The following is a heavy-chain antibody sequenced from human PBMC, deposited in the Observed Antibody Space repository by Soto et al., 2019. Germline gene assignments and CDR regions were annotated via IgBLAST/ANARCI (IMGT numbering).Heavy chain of an antibody. V-gene: IGHV1-3*01. Sequence: QVQLVQSGAEVKKPGASVKVSCKASGYTFTSYAMHWVRQAPGQRLEWMGWINAGNGNTKYSQKFQGRVTITRDTSASTAYMELSSLRSVDTAVYYCARVTYCSSTSCPRAFDYWGQGTLVTVSS. J-gene: IGHJ4*02. D-gene: IGHD2-2*01. CDR1: GYTFTSYA. CDR3: ARVTYCSSTSCPRAFDY. CDR2: INAGNGNT.